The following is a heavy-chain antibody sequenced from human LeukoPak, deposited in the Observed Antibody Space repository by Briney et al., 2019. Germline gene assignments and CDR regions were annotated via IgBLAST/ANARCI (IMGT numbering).Heavy chain of an antibody. V-gene: IGHV3-48*01. CDR1: GFTFSNYY. CDR3: AKDPTHFRVWDDYDNTRLNY. D-gene: IGHD3-22*01. J-gene: IGHJ4*02. CDR2: ISSSSSTI. Sequence: GGSLRLSCAASGFTFSNYYMNWVRQAPGKGLEWVSYISSSSSTIYYADSVKGRFTISRDNANNSLYLQMNSLRAEDTAVYYCAKDPTHFRVWDDYDNTRLNYWGQGTLVTVSS.